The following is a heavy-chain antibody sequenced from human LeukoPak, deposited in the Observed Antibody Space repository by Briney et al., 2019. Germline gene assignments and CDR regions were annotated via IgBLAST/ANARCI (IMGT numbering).Heavy chain of an antibody. CDR2: INPSGGST. CDR1: GYTFTGYY. D-gene: IGHD6-13*01. Sequence: GASVKVSCKASGYTFTGYYMHWVRQAPGQGLEWMGIINPSGGSTSYAQKFQGRVTMTRDTSTSTVYMELSSLRSEDTAVYYCARIHRRAAAEDYWGQGTLVTVSS. V-gene: IGHV1-46*01. CDR3: ARIHRRAAAEDY. J-gene: IGHJ4*02.